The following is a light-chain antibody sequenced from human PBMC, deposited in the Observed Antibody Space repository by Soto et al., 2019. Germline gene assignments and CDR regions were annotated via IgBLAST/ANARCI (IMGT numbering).Light chain of an antibody. Sequence: DIQMTQSPSTLSPSVGDRVTITCRASQSISSWWAWYQQKPGKAPKLLIYKASSLESGVPSRFSGSGSGTEFTLTISSLQPDDFATYYCQQFHSFSPTFGQGTKVEIK. V-gene: IGKV1-5*03. CDR1: QSISSW. CDR2: KAS. J-gene: IGKJ1*01. CDR3: QQFHSFSPT.